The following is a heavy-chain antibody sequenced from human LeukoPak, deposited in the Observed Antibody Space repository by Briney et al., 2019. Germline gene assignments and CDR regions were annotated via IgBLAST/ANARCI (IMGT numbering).Heavy chain of an antibody. J-gene: IGHJ3*01. D-gene: IGHD6-6*01. CDR1: GGSFSGYY. CDR2: INHSGST. Sequence: SETLSLICAVYGGSFSGYYWSWMRQPPGKGLEWIGEINHSGSTNYNPTLKSRVTIPVDTSKKQISLKLSSVTAADTAVYYCARGFDSSSSRNRAFPVWGQGTMVTVSS. V-gene: IGHV4-34*01. CDR3: ARGFDSSSSRNRAFPV.